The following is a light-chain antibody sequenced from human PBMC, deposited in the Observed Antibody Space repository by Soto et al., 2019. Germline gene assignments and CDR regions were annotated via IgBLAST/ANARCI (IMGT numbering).Light chain of an antibody. CDR1: SSNIGAGYD. Sequence: QLVLTQPPSVSGAPGQRVTISCTGSSSNIGAGYDVHWYQQLPGTAPKLLIYGNSNRPSGVPDRFSGSKSGTSASLAITGLQAADEADYFCKSYAVSNTYVFGSGTKLTVL. V-gene: IGLV1-40*01. CDR2: GNS. J-gene: IGLJ1*01. CDR3: KSYAVSNTYV.